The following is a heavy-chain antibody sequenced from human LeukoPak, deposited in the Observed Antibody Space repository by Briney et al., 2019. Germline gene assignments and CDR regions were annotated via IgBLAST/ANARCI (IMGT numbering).Heavy chain of an antibody. J-gene: IGHJ3*02. Sequence: SETLSLTCTVSGGSISSGDYYWSRIRQPPGKGLEWIGYIYYSGSTYYNPSLKSRVTISVDTSKNQFSLKLSSVTAADTAVYYCARDLPTTAFDIWGQGTMVTVSS. D-gene: IGHD4-17*01. V-gene: IGHV4-30-4*08. CDR1: GGSISSGDYY. CDR3: ARDLPTTAFDI. CDR2: IYYSGST.